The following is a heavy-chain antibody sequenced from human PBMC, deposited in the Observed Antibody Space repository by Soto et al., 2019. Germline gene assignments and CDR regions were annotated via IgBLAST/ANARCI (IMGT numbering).Heavy chain of an antibody. V-gene: IGHV2-5*02. CDR2: IYWDDDK. D-gene: IGHD3-3*01. J-gene: IGHJ4*02. Sequence: QITLNESGPTVVKPTETLTLTCTFSGFSLTTSGVGVGWVRQSPGKAPEWLAFIYWDDDKRYSTSLKSRLTITKDISKNQVVLTMANVDPADTATYYCAYRVLRAVFGLVTTTAIYFDFWGQGTPVVVSS. CDR1: GFSLTTSGVG. CDR3: AYRVLRAVFGLVTTTAIYFDF.